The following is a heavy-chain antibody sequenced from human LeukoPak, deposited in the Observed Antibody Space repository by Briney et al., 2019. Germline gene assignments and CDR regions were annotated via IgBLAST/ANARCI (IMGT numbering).Heavy chain of an antibody. Sequence: GGSLRLSCVGTGFTFKSVSMSWVRQAPGKGLEWVACIGHFAGDIFYADSVKGRFNISRDDAKDSVYLQMNSLRVEDTAVYFCARDPYTGSMFDYWGHGTLVTVSS. CDR3: ARDPYTGSMFDY. CDR2: IGHFAGDI. D-gene: IGHD1-1*01. CDR1: GFTFKSVS. V-gene: IGHV3-21*01. J-gene: IGHJ4*01.